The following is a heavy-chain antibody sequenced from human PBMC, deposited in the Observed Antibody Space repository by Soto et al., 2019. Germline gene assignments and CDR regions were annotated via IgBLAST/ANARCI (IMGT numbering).Heavy chain of an antibody. CDR3: AKLLNTAMARHPWSYYYYGMDV. CDR1: GFTFSSYA. CDR2: ISGSGGST. D-gene: IGHD5-18*01. Sequence: EVQLLESGGGLVQPGGSLRLSCAASGFTFSSYAMSWVRQAPGKGLEWVSAISGSGGSTYYADSVKGRFTISRDNSKDTLYLQMNSLRAEDTAVYYCAKLLNTAMARHPWSYYYYGMDVWGQGTTVTVSS. V-gene: IGHV3-23*01. J-gene: IGHJ6*02.